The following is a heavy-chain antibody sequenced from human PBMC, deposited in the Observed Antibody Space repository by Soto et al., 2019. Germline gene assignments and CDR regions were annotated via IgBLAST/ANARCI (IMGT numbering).Heavy chain of an antibody. CDR3: ASDRSNSPDYFDY. CDR1: GGSISRDDYY. V-gene: IGHV4-30-4*01. D-gene: IGHD6-6*01. Sequence: TLSLTCTVSGGSISRDDYYWTWIRQPPGKGLEWIGYIYYSGSTYYNPSLKSRLTISLDTSKNQFSLKLSSVSDADTAVYYCASDRSNSPDYFDYWGQGTLVTVSS. CDR2: IYYSGST. J-gene: IGHJ4*02.